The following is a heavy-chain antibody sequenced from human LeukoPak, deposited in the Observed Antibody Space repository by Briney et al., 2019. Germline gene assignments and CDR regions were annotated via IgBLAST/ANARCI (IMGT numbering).Heavy chain of an antibody. Sequence: GASVKVSCKASGYTFINYDINWVRQAAGQGLEWMGWMKVNSGNTGYAQKFQGRVTMTRDTSISTAYMELSSLRSEDTAVYYCARGEGNWFDPWGQGTPVTVSS. CDR3: ARGEGNWFDP. CDR1: GYTFINYD. V-gene: IGHV1-8*01. CDR2: MKVNSGNT. J-gene: IGHJ5*02.